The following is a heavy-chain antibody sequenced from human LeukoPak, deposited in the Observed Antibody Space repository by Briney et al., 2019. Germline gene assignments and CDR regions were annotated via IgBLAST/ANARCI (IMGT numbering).Heavy chain of an antibody. CDR2: INPNSGGT. J-gene: IGHJ4*02. D-gene: IGHD5-18*01. CDR1: ANTLGYY. CDR3: ARDRLDTALATVEVPDC. Sequence: GASVKVSCKASANTLGYYIHWVRQAPGQGLEWMGWINPNSGGTNYAQNFQGRVTMTRDTSISTAYMELSRLRSDDTAVYYCARDRLDTALATVEVPDCWGQGTLVTVSS. V-gene: IGHV1-2*02.